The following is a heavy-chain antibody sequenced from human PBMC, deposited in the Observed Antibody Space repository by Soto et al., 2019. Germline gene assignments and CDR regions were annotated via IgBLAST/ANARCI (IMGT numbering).Heavy chain of an antibody. CDR3: AKGSTYSLQTSRDYCYCMDV. CDR2: ISGSGGST. V-gene: IGHV3-23*01. J-gene: IGHJ6*03. D-gene: IGHD5-18*01. CDR1: GFTFSSYA. Sequence: HPGGSLRLSCAASGFTFSSYAMSWVRQAPGKGLEWVSAISGSGGSTYYADSVKGRFTISRDNSKNTLYLQMNSLRAEDTAVYYCAKGSTYSLQTSRDYCYCMDVSGKGTTVTVYS.